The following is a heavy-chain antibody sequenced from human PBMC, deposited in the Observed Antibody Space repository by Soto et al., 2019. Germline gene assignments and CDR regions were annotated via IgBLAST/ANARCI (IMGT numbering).Heavy chain of an antibody. D-gene: IGHD3-22*01. J-gene: IGHJ6*02. CDR3: ARITMIVVAAGEDV. Sequence: QVQLQESGPGLVKPSQTLSLTCTVSGGSISSGGYYWSWIRQHPGKGLEWIGYIYYSGSTYYNPSLKSRVTISVDTSKNQFSLKLSSVTAADTAVYYCARITMIVVAAGEDVWGQGTTVTVSS. CDR2: IYYSGST. V-gene: IGHV4-31*03. CDR1: GGSISSGGYY.